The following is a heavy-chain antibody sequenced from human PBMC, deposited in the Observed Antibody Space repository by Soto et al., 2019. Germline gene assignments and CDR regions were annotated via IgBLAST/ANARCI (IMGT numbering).Heavy chain of an antibody. J-gene: IGHJ6*02. V-gene: IGHV1-69*05. D-gene: IGHD3-3*01. CDR2: IIPIFGTA. Sequence: GASVKVSCKASGGTFSSYAISWVRQAPGQGLEWKGGIIPIFGTANYAQKFQGRVTITRDTSASTAYMELSSLRSEDTAVYYCARDGSWAGQYYDFWSGTAYYGMDVWGQGTTVTVSS. CDR1: GGTFSSYA. CDR3: ARDGSWAGQYYDFWSGTAYYGMDV.